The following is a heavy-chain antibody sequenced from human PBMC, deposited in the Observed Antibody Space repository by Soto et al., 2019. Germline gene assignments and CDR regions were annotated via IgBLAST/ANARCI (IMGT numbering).Heavy chain of an antibody. J-gene: IGHJ6*02. CDR1: GFTFRNYA. CDR3: ARGDREDIAVVVGVRPGEYGVDV. CDR2: ISYDGSNK. D-gene: IGHD2-15*01. V-gene: IGHV3-30-3*01. Sequence: QVQLVESGGGVVQPGRSLRLYCAASGFTFRNYAMHWVRQAPGKGLECVAVISYDGSNKFYRDYVKGRFTISRDNSKNTLYLQINSLRYEDTAVYCCARGDREDIAVVVGVRPGEYGVDVWGQGTTVTVSS.